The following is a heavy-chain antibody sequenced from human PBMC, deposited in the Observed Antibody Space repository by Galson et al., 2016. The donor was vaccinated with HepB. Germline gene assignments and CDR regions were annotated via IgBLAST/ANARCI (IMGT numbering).Heavy chain of an antibody. CDR3: ARTFAPNLYSYGYGRWFDP. CDR2: ISYDGSNK. J-gene: IGHJ5*02. Sequence: SLRLSCAASGFTFSSYAMHWVRQAPGKGLEWVAVISYDGSNKYYADSVKGRFTISRDNSKNTLYLQMNSLRAEDTAVYYCARTFAPNLYSYGYGRWFDPWGQGTLVTVSS. CDR1: GFTFSSYA. V-gene: IGHV3-30*04. D-gene: IGHD5-18*01.